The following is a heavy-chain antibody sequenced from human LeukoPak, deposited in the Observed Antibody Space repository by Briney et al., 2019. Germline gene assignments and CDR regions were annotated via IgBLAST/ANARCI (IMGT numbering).Heavy chain of an antibody. V-gene: IGHV5-51*01. D-gene: IGHD2-2*02. CDR1: GYSFTSYW. J-gene: IGHJ6*02. CDR3: ARLSCSSTSCYRDYYYYGMDV. Sequence: GESLKISCKGSGYSFTSYWIGWVRQMPGKGLEWMGIIYPGDSETRYSPSFQGQVTISADKSISTAYLQWSSLKASDTAMYYCARLSCSSTSCYRDYYYYGMDVWGQGTTVTVSS. CDR2: IYPGDSET.